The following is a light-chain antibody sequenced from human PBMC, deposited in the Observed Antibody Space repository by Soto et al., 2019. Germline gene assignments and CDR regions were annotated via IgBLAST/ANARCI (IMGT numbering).Light chain of an antibody. CDR3: QQYDDLAALT. J-gene: IGKJ4*01. Sequence: IRMTQCPSSLCGSXGDRATIYRPTRQDSRNSLDRHQQKSGKASNLVXXDAANLETGVQSRLIGSGYGRDFTFNISSLQPEDIATYYCQQYDDLAALTFGGGTKVDIK. V-gene: IGKV1-33*01. CDR2: DAA. CDR1: QDSRNS.